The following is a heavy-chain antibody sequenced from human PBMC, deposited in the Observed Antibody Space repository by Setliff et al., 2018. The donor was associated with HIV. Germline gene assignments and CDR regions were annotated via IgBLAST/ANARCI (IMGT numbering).Heavy chain of an antibody. CDR3: ARHGRWYFDL. J-gene: IGHJ2*01. D-gene: IGHD1-26*01. CDR1: GGSFSGYY. V-gene: IGHV4-34*01. Sequence: PSETLSLTCAVYGGSFSGYYWSWIRQPPGKGLEWIGEINHSGSTNYNMSLWSRVTISLDASRNQFSLKLSSVTAADTAVYYCARHGRWYFDLWGRGTLVTVSS. CDR2: INHSGST.